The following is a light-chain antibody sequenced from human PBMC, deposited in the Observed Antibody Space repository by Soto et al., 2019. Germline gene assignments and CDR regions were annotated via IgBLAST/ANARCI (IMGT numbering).Light chain of an antibody. J-gene: IGLJ2*01. CDR2: LNSDGSH. V-gene: IGLV4-69*02. CDR3: QTWDTGIVV. CDR1: SGHSSSA. Sequence: QSVLTQSPSASASLGASVKLTCTLSSGHSSSAIAWYQQQPEKGPRYLMKLNSDGSHNKGDGVPNRFSGSRSGAERYLPISSLQPEDEADYYCQTWDTGIVVFGGGTKVTVL.